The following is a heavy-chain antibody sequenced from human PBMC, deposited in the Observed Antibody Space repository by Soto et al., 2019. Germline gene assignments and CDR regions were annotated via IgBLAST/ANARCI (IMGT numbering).Heavy chain of an antibody. D-gene: IGHD6-13*01. V-gene: IGHV4-39*01. CDR1: GGSISSSSYY. J-gene: IGHJ4*02. Sequence: SETLSLTCTVSGGSISSSSYYWGWIRQPPGKGLEWIGSIYYSGSTYYNPSLKSRVTISVDTSKNQFSLKLSSVTAADTAVYYCAREGIAAVWGQGTLVTVPQ. CDR3: AREGIAAV. CDR2: IYYSGST.